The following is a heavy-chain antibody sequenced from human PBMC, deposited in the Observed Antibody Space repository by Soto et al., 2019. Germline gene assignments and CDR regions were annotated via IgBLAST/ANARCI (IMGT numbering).Heavy chain of an antibody. CDR1: GYTFTSYG. D-gene: IGHD2-2*01. CDR2: MNPNSGNT. V-gene: IGHV1-8*02. CDR3: ATHHPGAKPDIVVVPAAMAGAFDI. Sequence: ASVKVSCKASGYTFTSYGINWVRQATGQGLEWMGWMNPNSGNTGYAQKFQGRVTMTRNTSISTAYMELSSLRSEDTAVYYCATHHPGAKPDIVVVPAAMAGAFDIWGQGTMVTVSS. J-gene: IGHJ3*02.